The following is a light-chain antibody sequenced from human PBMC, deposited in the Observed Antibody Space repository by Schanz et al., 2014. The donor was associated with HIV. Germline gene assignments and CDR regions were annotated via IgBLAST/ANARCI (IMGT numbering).Light chain of an antibody. Sequence: EIVLTQSPGTLSLSPGERATLSCRASQSVNSNFLGWYQQKPGQAPRLLIFGASNRATGTPDRFSGSESGTDFTLSISRLEPEDFAVYYCQHYGSSFGPGTKVDIK. J-gene: IGKJ3*01. CDR3: QHYGSS. V-gene: IGKV3-20*01. CDR1: QSVNSNF. CDR2: GAS.